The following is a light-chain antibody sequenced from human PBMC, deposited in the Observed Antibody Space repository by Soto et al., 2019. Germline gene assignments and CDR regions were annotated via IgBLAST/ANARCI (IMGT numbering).Light chain of an antibody. V-gene: IGKV3-20*01. CDR2: GAS. Sequence: EIVLTQSPGTLSLSPGERATLSCRASQSVSSSYLAWYQQKPGQAPRLVIYGASSRATGIPDRFSGSGSGKDFTLTISRLEPEEFSGYYCQQYDSSPVTFGPGTKVDIK. CDR3: QQYDSSPVT. J-gene: IGKJ3*01. CDR1: QSVSSSY.